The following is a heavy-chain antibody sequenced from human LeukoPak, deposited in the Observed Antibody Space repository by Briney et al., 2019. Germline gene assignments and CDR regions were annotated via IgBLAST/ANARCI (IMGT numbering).Heavy chain of an antibody. Sequence: SETLSLTCAVSGGSISSGGYSWSWIRQPPGKGLEWIGYIYHSGSTYYNPSLKSRVTISIDTSKNQFSLKLSSVTAADTAVYYCARDLVTVTKGFDIWGQGTMVSVSS. CDR3: ARDLVTVTKGFDI. J-gene: IGHJ3*02. CDR2: IYHSGST. D-gene: IGHD4-17*01. CDR1: GGSISSGGYS. V-gene: IGHV4-30-2*01.